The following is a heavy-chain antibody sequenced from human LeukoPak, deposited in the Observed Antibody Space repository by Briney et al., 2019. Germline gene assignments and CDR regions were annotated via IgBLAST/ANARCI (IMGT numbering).Heavy chain of an antibody. D-gene: IGHD3-22*01. J-gene: IGHJ1*01. V-gene: IGHV3-74*01. CDR2: VKSDGKT. Sequence: GGSLRLSCADSGYSFSSYSIHWVRHAPGKGLVWVSRVKSDGKTNYADAVNGRDTISRNNARTTVSLQMDRLRAEAAGVYYCARAPSEIGGYYLEYFRHWGQGTLVSVSS. CDR3: ARAPSEIGGYYLEYFRH. CDR1: GYSFSSYS.